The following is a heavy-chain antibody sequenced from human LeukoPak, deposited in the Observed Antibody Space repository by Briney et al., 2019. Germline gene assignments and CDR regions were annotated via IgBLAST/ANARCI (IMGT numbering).Heavy chain of an antibody. D-gene: IGHD1-26*01. Sequence: NPSETLSLTCTVSGGSISSYYWSWIRQPPGKGLEWIGYIYYSGSTNYNPSLKSRVTISVDTSKNQFSLKLSSVTAADTAVYYCARHSNSGSYRVYFDYWGQGTLVTVSS. CDR3: ARHSNSGSYRVYFDY. V-gene: IGHV4-59*08. J-gene: IGHJ4*02. CDR1: GGSISSYY. CDR2: IYYSGST.